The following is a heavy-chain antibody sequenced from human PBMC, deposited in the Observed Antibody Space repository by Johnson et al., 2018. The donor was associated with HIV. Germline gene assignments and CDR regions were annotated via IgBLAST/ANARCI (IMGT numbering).Heavy chain of an antibody. CDR2: ISGGGGTT. J-gene: IGHJ3*02. CDR1: GFSLSVYA. D-gene: IGHD2-8*02. V-gene: IGHV3-23*04. CDR3: VKDLYCTGGICRTDAFDI. Sequence: VQLVESGGGLVKPGGSLRLSCAASGFSLSVYAMTWVRQAPGKGLEWVSTISGGGGTTNYADSVNGRFTISRDTFKNTLYLQMGSLRVEDTAVYYCVKDLYCTGGICRTDAFDIWGQGTMVTVSS.